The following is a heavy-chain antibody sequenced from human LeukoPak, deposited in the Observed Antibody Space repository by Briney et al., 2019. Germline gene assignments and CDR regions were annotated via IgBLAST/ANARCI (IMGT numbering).Heavy chain of an antibody. V-gene: IGHV3-21*01. D-gene: IGHD1-26*01. CDR3: ANMGPFDY. CDR1: GFTFSSYS. CDR2: ISSSSSYV. Sequence: GGSLRLSCAASGFTFSSYSMNWVRQAPGKGLGWVSSISSSSSYVYYADSVKGRFTISRDNAKNSLYLQMNSLRAEDTAVYYCANMGPFDYWGQGTLVTVSS. J-gene: IGHJ4*02.